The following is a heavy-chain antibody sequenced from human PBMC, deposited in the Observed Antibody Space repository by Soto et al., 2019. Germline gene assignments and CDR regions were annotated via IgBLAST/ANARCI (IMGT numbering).Heavy chain of an antibody. V-gene: IGHV3-23*01. CDR1: ELTISSYA. CDR3: AKKMSDSAPSFDY. Sequence: GVPMRVSCGAAELTISSYAMSRVSKDPGKGLEWVSSISSGGVSTYYADSVKGRFTFSRDNSKNTLYLQMNSLRAEDTAVYYCAKKMSDSAPSFDYWGQGALVTVSS. J-gene: IGHJ4*02. CDR2: ISSGGVST.